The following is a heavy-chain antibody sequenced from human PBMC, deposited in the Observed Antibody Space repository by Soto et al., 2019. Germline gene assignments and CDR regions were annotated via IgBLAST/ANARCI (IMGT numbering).Heavy chain of an antibody. J-gene: IGHJ4*02. CDR2: ISGSGGST. V-gene: IGHV3-23*01. D-gene: IGHD6-19*01. CDR1: GFTFSSYA. Sequence: EVQLLESGGGLVQPGGSLRLSCAASGFTFSSYAMSWVRQAPGKGLEWVSAISGSGGSTYYADSVKGRFTISRDNSKNTLYLQMNSLRAEDTAVYYCAKDRSSGWSPGYYFDYWGQVTLVTVSS. CDR3: AKDRSSGWSPGYYFDY.